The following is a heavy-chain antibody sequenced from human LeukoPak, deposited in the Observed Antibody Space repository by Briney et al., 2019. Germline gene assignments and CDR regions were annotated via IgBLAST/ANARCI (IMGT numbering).Heavy chain of an antibody. V-gene: IGHV3-74*01. D-gene: IGHD5-18*01. CDR2: INSDGSST. CDR1: GFTLSSYW. J-gene: IGHJ4*02. Sequence: PVGSLRLSCAVSGFTLSSYWMHWVRQAPGKGLGWVSHINSDGSSTSYADSVKGQFTISRDNAKNTLYLQMNSLRAEDTAVYYCARGGGYSYGPLDYWGQGTLVTVSS. CDR3: ARGGGYSYGPLDY.